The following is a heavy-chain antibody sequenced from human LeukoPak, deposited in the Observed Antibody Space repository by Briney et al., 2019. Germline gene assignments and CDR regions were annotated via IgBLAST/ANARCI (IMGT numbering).Heavy chain of an antibody. CDR3: ARVRRMAHAFDI. CDR1: GGSFSSGDYY. CDR2: IYYSGST. Sequence: PSQTLSLTCTVSGGSFSSGDYYWSWLRQPPGKGLEWIGYIYYSGSTYYNPSLKSRVTISVDTSKNQFSLKLSSVTAADTAVYYCARVRRMAHAFDIWGQGTMVTVSS. J-gene: IGHJ3*02. V-gene: IGHV4-30-4*01. D-gene: IGHD5-24*01.